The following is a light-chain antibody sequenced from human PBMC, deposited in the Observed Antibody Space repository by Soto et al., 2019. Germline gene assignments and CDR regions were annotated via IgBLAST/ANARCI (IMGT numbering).Light chain of an antibody. CDR1: QSVSIN. J-gene: IGKJ1*01. CDR3: QQYNNWPPWT. CDR2: GAS. Sequence: EIVMTQSPATLSVSPLERATLSCIASQSVSINLAWYQQKPGQAPRLLIYGASTRATGIPARFSGSGSGTEFTLTISSLQSEDFAVYYCQQYNNWPPWTFGQGTKVDIK. V-gene: IGKV3-15*01.